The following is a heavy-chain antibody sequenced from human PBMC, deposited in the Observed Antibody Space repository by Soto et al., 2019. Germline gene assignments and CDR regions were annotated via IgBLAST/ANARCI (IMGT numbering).Heavy chain of an antibody. V-gene: IGHV3-23*01. CDR1: GFTFSSYA. J-gene: IGHJ1*01. CDR3: AKDDRTTLQPLGYCSGGSCYSPTPIQH. Sequence: GGSLRLSCAASGFTFSSYAMSWVRQAPGKGLEWVSAISGSGGSTYYADSVKGRFTISRDNSKNTLYLQMNSLRAEDTAVYYCAKDDRTTLQPLGYCSGGSCYSPTPIQHWGQGTLVTVSS. CDR2: ISGSGGST. D-gene: IGHD2-15*01.